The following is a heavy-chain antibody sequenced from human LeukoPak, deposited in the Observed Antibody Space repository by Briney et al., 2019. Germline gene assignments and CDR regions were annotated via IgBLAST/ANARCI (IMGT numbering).Heavy chain of an antibody. Sequence: GGSLRLSCAASGFSFVAYGMYWVRQAPGKGLEWVSGITWNSDDMAYADSVKGRFTISRDNAKNCLYLQMNSLTVEDTALYYCTRVTSWRTGFDYWGQGTLVTVSS. CDR3: TRVTSWRTGFDY. D-gene: IGHD1-1*01. J-gene: IGHJ4*02. CDR2: ITWNSDDM. CDR1: GFSFVAYG. V-gene: IGHV3-9*01.